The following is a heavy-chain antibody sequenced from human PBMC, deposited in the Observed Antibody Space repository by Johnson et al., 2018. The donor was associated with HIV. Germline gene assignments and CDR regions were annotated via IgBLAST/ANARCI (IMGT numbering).Heavy chain of an antibody. D-gene: IGHD6-19*01. Sequence: VQLVESGGGVVRPGGSLRLSCAASRFTLDDYGMNWVRQAPGKGLEWVSGINWNGGSTGYADSVKGRFTISRDNAKNSLYLQMNSLRAEDTALYYCARGWRAVAGPDAFDICGQGTMVTVSS. CDR1: RFTLDDYG. CDR3: ARGWRAVAGPDAFDI. J-gene: IGHJ3*02. V-gene: IGHV3-20*04. CDR2: INWNGGST.